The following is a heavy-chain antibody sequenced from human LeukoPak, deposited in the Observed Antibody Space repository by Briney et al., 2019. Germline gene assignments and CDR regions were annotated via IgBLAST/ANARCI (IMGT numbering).Heavy chain of an antibody. CDR3: VSFYETY. CDR2: INSDGSWT. V-gene: IGHV3-74*01. Sequence: GGSLRLSCAASGFTFSSYWMNWVRQAPGKGLVWVSHINSDGSWTSYANSVKGRFTISKDNAKNTVYLQMNSLRAEDTAVYYCVSFYETYWGRGTLVTVSS. CDR1: GFTFSSYW. D-gene: IGHD2/OR15-2a*01. J-gene: IGHJ4*02.